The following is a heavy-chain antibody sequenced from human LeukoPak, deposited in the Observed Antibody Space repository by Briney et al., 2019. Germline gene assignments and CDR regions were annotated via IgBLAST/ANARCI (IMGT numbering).Heavy chain of an antibody. J-gene: IGHJ2*01. V-gene: IGHV4-38-2*01. CDR3: ARHSGYYDSSGYYPHWYFDL. CDR2: IYHSGST. Sequence: SETLSLNCAVSGYSISSGYYWGWIRQPPGKGLEWIGSIYHSGSTYYNPSLKSRVTISVDMSKNQFSLKLSSVTAADTAVYYCARHSGYYDSSGYYPHWYFDLWGRGTLVTVSS. D-gene: IGHD3-22*01. CDR1: GYSISSGYY.